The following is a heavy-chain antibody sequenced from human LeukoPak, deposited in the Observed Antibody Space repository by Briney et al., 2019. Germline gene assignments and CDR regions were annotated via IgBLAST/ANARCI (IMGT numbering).Heavy chain of an antibody. CDR3: ATMGIAGDFDY. V-gene: IGHV4-34*01. CDR2: INHSGST. J-gene: IGHJ4*02. CDR1: GGSFSGYY. Sequence: SETLSLTCAVYGGSFSGYYWSWIRQPPGKGLEWIGEINHSGSTNYNPSLKSRVTISVDTSKNQFSLKLSSVTAADTAVYYCATMGIAGDFDYWGQGTLVTVSS. D-gene: IGHD6-13*01.